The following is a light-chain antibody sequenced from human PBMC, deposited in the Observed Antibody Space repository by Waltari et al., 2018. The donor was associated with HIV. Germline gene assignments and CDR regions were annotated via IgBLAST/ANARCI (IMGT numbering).Light chain of an antibody. CDR1: QSVTTQY. J-gene: IGKJ4*01. CDR2: CAS. V-gene: IGKV3-20*01. CDR3: HQYDTSPLT. Sequence: DIVLTQSPGTLSLSPGESATLSCRASQSVTTQYLAWYQQKPGQAPRLLIYCASNRATCIPDRFSGSGSGRDFTLTISRLEPEDLAVYYCHQYDTSPLTFGGGTKVEIK.